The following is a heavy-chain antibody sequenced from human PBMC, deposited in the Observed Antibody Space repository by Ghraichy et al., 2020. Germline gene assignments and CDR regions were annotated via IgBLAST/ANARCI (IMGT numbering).Heavy chain of an antibody. Sequence: ASVKVSCKASGYTFTSYGISWVRQAPGQGLEWMGWISAYNGNTNYAQKLQGRVTMTTDTSTSTAYMELRSLRSDDTAVYYCAREGYYDSSGYYEASFDYWGQGTLVTVSS. CDR2: ISAYNGNT. V-gene: IGHV1-18*01. CDR1: GYTFTSYG. D-gene: IGHD3-22*01. CDR3: AREGYYDSSGYYEASFDY. J-gene: IGHJ4*02.